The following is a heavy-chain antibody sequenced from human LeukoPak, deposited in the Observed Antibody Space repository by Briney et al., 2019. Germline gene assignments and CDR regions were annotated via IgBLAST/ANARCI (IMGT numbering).Heavy chain of an antibody. CDR1: GGSFNDYY. V-gene: IGHV4-34*01. Sequence: SETLSLTCAVYGGSFNDYYWSWIRQPPGKGLEWIGEINHSGSTKYNPSLKSRVTISVDTSKNQFSLKVSPVTAADTAVYYCARTHRTPFDYWGQGTLVTVSS. CDR3: ARTHRTPFDY. J-gene: IGHJ4*02. D-gene: IGHD4-23*01. CDR2: INHSGST.